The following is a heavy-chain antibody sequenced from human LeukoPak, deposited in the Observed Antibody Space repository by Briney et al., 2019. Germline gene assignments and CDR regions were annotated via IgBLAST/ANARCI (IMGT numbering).Heavy chain of an antibody. CDR3: AKDKGWFGELLYYFDY. Sequence: GGSLRLSCAASGFTFSSYGMHWVRQAPGKGLEWVAFIRYDGSNKYYADSVKGRFTISRDNSKNTLYLQMNSLRAEDTAVYYCAKDKGWFGELLYYFDYWGQGTLVTVSS. J-gene: IGHJ4*02. CDR2: IRYDGSNK. V-gene: IGHV3-30*02. D-gene: IGHD3-10*01. CDR1: GFTFSSYG.